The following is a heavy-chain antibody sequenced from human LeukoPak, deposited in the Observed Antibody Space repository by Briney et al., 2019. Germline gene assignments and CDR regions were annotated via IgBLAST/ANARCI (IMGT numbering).Heavy chain of an antibody. CDR2: INHSGST. J-gene: IGHJ4*02. CDR1: GGSFSGYY. Sequence: SETLSLTCAVYGGSFSGYYWSWIRQPPGKGPEWIGEINHSGSTNYNPSLKSRVTISVDTSKNQFSLKLSSVTAADTAVYYCARGRLATRRLSGGYYFDYWGQGTLVTVSS. CDR3: ARGRLATRRLSGGYYFDY. V-gene: IGHV4-34*01. D-gene: IGHD5-12*01.